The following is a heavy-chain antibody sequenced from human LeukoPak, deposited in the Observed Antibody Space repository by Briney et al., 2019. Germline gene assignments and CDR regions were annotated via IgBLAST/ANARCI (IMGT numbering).Heavy chain of an antibody. CDR2: IIPIFGTA. V-gene: IGHV1-69*05. Sequence: SVKVSCKASGGTFSSYAISWVRQAPGQGLEWMGGIIPIFGTANYAQKFQGRVTITTDESTSTAYMELSGLRSEDTAVYYCARAKFSGYDRNLDYWGQGTLVTVSS. J-gene: IGHJ4*02. D-gene: IGHD5-12*01. CDR3: ARAKFSGYDRNLDY. CDR1: GGTFSSYA.